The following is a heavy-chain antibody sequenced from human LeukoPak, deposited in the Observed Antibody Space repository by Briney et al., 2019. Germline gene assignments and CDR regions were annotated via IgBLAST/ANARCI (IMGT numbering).Heavy chain of an antibody. CDR3: ASVSGSYLGYFDY. D-gene: IGHD1-26*01. Sequence: ASVKVSCKASGYTFTGYYMHWVRQAPGQGLEWMGWINPNSGGTNYAQRFQGRVTMTRDTSISTAYMELSRLRSDDTAVYYCASVSGSYLGYFDYWGQGTLVTVSS. V-gene: IGHV1-2*02. CDR2: INPNSGGT. CDR1: GYTFTGYY. J-gene: IGHJ4*02.